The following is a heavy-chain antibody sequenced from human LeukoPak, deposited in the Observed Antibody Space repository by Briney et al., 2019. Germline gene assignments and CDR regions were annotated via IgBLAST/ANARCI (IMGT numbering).Heavy chain of an antibody. V-gene: IGHV3-74*03. D-gene: IGHD6-13*01. J-gene: IGHJ4*02. CDR2: IDNAGSIT. CDR3: AKDYSGSSSWIDY. CDR1: GVTFSNYW. Sequence: GGSLRLSCAASGVTFSNYWIHWGRQAPGKGLVWVSRIDNAGSITTYADSVKGRFTISRDNSKNTLYLQMNNLRAEDTAVYYCAKDYSGSSSWIDYWGQGTLVTVSS.